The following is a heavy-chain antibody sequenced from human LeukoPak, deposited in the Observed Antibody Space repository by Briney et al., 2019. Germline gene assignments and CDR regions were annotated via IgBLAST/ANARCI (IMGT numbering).Heavy chain of an antibody. CDR2: IYHSGST. CDR1: GGSISSGGYY. D-gene: IGHD6-13*01. Sequence: SETLSLTCTVSGGSISSGGYYWSWIRQPPGKGLEWIGSIYHSGSTYYNPSLKSRVTISVDTSKNQFSLKLSSVTAADTAVYYCASGERIAAAGTGGADWGQGTLVTVSS. V-gene: IGHV4-39*07. CDR3: ASGERIAAAGTGGAD. J-gene: IGHJ4*02.